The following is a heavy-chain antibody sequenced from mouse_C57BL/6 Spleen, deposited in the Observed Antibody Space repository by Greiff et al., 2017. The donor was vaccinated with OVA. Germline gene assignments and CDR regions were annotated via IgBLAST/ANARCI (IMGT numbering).Heavy chain of an antibody. CDR1: GFTFSSYA. CDR3: ARWGYAMDY. Sequence: EVMLVESGGGLVKPGGSLKLSCAASGFTFSSYAMSWVRQTPEKRLEWVATISDGGSYTYYPDNVKGRFTISRDNAKNNLYLQMSHLKSEDTAMYYCARWGYAMDYWGQGTSVTVSS. J-gene: IGHJ4*01. V-gene: IGHV5-4*03. CDR2: ISDGGSYT.